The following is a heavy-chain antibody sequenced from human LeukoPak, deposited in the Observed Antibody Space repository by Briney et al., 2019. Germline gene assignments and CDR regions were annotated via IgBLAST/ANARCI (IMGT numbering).Heavy chain of an antibody. CDR3: ARDLDYGGHSELTDY. V-gene: IGHV5-51*01. CDR1: GFSFTNYW. CDR2: INPGDSQT. Sequence: GESLKISCQGSGFSFTNYWIAWVRQMPGKGLEWMGIINPGDSQTTYSPSFQGQVTISVDKSISTAYLQWSSLKASDTAMYYCARDLDYGGHSELTDYWGQGTLVTVSS. D-gene: IGHD4-23*01. J-gene: IGHJ4*02.